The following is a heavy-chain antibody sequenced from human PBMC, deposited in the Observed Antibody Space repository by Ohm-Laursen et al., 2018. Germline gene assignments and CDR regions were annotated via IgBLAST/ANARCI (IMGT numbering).Heavy chain of an antibody. CDR1: GYSISSGYY. CDR3: ASVNCSSTSCYSFPF. Sequence: SDTLSLTCAVSGYSISSGYYWGWIRQPPGMGLEWIGSIYHSGSTYYNPSLKSRVTISVDTSKNQFSLKLSSVTAADTAVYYCASVNCSSTSCYSFPFWGQGTLVTVSS. J-gene: IGHJ4*02. CDR2: IYHSGST. V-gene: IGHV4-38-2*01. D-gene: IGHD2-2*01.